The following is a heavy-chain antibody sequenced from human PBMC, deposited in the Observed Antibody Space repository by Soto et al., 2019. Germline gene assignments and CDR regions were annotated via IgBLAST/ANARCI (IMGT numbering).Heavy chain of an antibody. J-gene: IGHJ3*02. CDR2: VRNSGADT. V-gene: IGHV3-23*01. D-gene: IGHD6-13*01. CDR3: AKTIEQQLVRCAFDI. CDR1: GFTFTSYS. Sequence: EVQLLESGGGLAQPGGSLRLSCAASGFTFTSYSMNCVRQAPGKGLEWVSSVRNSGADTYYADSVKGRFTISRDNSKNTLYLQMNSLRAEDTAIYYCAKTIEQQLVRCAFDIWGQGTMVTVSS.